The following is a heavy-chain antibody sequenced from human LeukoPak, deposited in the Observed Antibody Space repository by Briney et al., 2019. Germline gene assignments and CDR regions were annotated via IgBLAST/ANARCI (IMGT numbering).Heavy chain of an antibody. CDR1: GYTFTSYH. V-gene: IGHV1-46*01. D-gene: IGHD3-10*01. Sequence: ASVKVSCKASGYTFTSYHIHWVRQAPGQGLEWMGIINPTGGSTSSAQKFQGRVTMTRDTSTSTVYMELSSLRSEDTAVYYCAREGITVVRGVIIGHWGQGTLVTVSS. CDR2: INPTGGST. J-gene: IGHJ4*02. CDR3: AREGITVVRGVIIGH.